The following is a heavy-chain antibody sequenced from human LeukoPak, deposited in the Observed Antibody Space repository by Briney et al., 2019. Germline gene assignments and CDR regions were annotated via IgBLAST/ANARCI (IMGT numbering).Heavy chain of an antibody. CDR2: INPSGGST. CDR1: GYTFTSYY. D-gene: IGHD3-22*01. Sequence: ASVKVSCKASGYTFTSYYMHWVRLAPGQGLEWMGIINPSGGSTSYAQKFQGRVTMTRDTSTSTVYMELSSLRSEDTAVYYCASGSPGDSSGYQSFGYWGQGTLVTVSS. CDR3: ASGSPGDSSGYQSFGY. V-gene: IGHV1-46*03. J-gene: IGHJ4*02.